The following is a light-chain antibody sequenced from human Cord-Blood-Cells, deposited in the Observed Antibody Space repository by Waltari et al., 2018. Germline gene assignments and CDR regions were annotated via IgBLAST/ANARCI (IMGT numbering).Light chain of an antibody. V-gene: IGKV1-33*01. J-gene: IGKJ3*01. CDR1: QDISNY. CDR3: QQYDNLPRT. CDR2: DAS. Sequence: DIQMPQSPSSLSASVGDRVTITCQASQDISNYLNWYQQKPGKAPKLLIYDASKLETGVPSRFSGSGSGTDVTFTISSLQPEDIATYYCQQYDNLPRTFGPGTKVDIK.